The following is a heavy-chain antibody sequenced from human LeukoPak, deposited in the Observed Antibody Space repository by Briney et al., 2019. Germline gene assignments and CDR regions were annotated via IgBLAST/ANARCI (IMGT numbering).Heavy chain of an antibody. J-gene: IGHJ1*01. D-gene: IGHD2-2*01. CDR1: GYTFTGYY. V-gene: IGHV1-2*02. CDR3: ARDLGYCSSTSCPRDFQH. CDR2: INPNSGGT. Sequence: GASVKVSCKASGYTFTGYYMHWVRQAPGQGLEWMGWINPNSGGTNYAQKFQGRVTMTRDTSISTAYMELSRLRSDDTAVYYCARDLGYCSSTSCPRDFQHWGQGTLVTVSS.